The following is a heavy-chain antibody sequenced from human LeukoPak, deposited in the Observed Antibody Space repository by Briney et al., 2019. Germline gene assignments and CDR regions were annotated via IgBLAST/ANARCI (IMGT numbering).Heavy chain of an antibody. Sequence: GGSLRLSCAASGFTFSDYYMGWIRQAPGKGLEWVSYISSSGDTIYYADSVKGRFTISRDTAKNSLYLQMNSLRAEDTAVYYCARGIVDYWGQGTLVTVSS. CDR1: GFTFSDYY. J-gene: IGHJ4*02. V-gene: IGHV3-11*01. D-gene: IGHD2-15*01. CDR2: ISSSGDTI. CDR3: ARGIVDY.